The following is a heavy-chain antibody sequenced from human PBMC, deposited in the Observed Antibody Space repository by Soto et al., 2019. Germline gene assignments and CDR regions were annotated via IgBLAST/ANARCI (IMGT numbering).Heavy chain of an antibody. CDR2: ISYDGSNK. CDR3: ARDRANAFGELDNWFDP. D-gene: IGHD3-10*01. CDR1: GFTFSSYA. J-gene: IGHJ5*02. V-gene: IGHV3-30-3*01. Sequence: QVQLVESGGGVVQPGRSLRLSCAASGFTFSSYAMHWVRQAPGKGLEWVAVISYDGSNKYYADSVNGRFTISRDNSKNTLYLQMNSLRAEDTAVYYCARDRANAFGELDNWFDPWGQGTLVTVSS.